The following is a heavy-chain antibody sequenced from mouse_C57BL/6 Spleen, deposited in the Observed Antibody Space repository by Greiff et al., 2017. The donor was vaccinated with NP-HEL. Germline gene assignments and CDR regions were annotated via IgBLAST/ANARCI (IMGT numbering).Heavy chain of an antibody. CDR1: GFTFSDYG. CDR2: ISNLAYSI. CDR3: ARQEDYGSRLWYFDV. J-gene: IGHJ1*03. Sequence: EVQGVESGGGLVQPGGSLKLSCAASGFTFSDYGMAWVRQAPRKGPEWVAFISNLAYSIYYADTVTGRFTISRENAKNTLYLEMSSLRSEDTAMYYCARQEDYGSRLWYFDVWGTGTTVTVSS. D-gene: IGHD1-1*01. V-gene: IGHV5-15*01.